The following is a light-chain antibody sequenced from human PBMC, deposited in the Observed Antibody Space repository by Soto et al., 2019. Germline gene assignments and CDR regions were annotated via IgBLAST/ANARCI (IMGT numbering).Light chain of an antibody. Sequence: EIVLTQSPDTLSLSPGERATLSCRASQSVRSNYLAWYQQKPGQAPRLLIYAASNRATGIPDRFSGSGSGTDFTLTISRLEPEDFAVYYWQQYGSSPYTFGQGTKLEIK. CDR3: QQYGSSPYT. CDR1: QSVRSNY. CDR2: AAS. J-gene: IGKJ2*01. V-gene: IGKV3-20*01.